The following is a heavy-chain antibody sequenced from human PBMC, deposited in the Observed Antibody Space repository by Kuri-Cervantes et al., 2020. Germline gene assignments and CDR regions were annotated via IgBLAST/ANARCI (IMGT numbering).Heavy chain of an antibody. V-gene: IGHV4-38-2*01. CDR3: ARGMMDRGYSYGYFDY. CDR2: IYHSGST. Sequence: SQTLSLTCAVSGYSISSGYYWGWIRQPPGKGLEWIGSIYHSGSTYYNPSLKSRVTISVDRSKNQFSLKLSSMTAADTAVYYCARGMMDRGYSYGYFDYWGQGTLVTVSS. D-gene: IGHD5-18*01. CDR1: GYSISSGYY. J-gene: IGHJ4*02.